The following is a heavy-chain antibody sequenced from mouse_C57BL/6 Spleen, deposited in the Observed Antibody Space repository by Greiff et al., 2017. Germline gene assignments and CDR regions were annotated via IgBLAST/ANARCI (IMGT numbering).Heavy chain of an antibody. CDR3: ASPYLTGTGGFAY. CDR1: GYAFSSSW. Sequence: VQLVESGPELVKPGASVKISCKASGYAFSSSWMNWVKQRPGKGLEWIGRIYPGDGDTNYNGKFKGKATLTADKSSSTAYMQLSSLTSEDSAVYFCASPYLTGTGGFAYWGQGTLVTVSA. V-gene: IGHV1-82*01. CDR2: IYPGDGDT. D-gene: IGHD4-1*01. J-gene: IGHJ3*01.